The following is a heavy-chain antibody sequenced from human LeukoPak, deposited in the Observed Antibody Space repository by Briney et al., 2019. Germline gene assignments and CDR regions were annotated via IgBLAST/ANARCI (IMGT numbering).Heavy chain of an antibody. CDR3: ATEQGGAPFDY. Sequence: GGSLTLSCAVSGFTFSSYTVSWVRQAPGEGLEWVSAIRGCGGSTYYADSVKGRFTISRDNSKNTLYLQMNSLRAEDTAVYYCATEQGGAPFDYWGQGTLVTVSS. V-gene: IGHV3-23*01. CDR2: IRGCGGST. D-gene: IGHD1-26*01. J-gene: IGHJ4*02. CDR1: GFTFSSYT.